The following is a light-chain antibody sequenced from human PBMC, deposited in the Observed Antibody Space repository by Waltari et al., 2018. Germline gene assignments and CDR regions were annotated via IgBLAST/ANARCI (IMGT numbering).Light chain of an antibody. Sequence: QSALTQPASVSGSPGQSITISCTGTSSAVGGYNYVSWYQQHPGKAPKLMIYEVSNRPSGLSNRFSGSKSGNTASLTISGLQAEDEADYYCSSYTTSSTVVFGGGTKLTVL. CDR1: SSAVGGYNY. CDR3: SSYTTSSTVV. CDR2: EVS. V-gene: IGLV2-14*01. J-gene: IGLJ3*02.